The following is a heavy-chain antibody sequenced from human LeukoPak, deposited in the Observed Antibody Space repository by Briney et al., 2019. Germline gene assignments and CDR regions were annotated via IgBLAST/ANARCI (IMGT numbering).Heavy chain of an antibody. D-gene: IGHD3-9*01. J-gene: IGHJ4*02. Sequence: GGSLRLSCAASGFSFSSYSMSWVRQAPGKGLEWVSAISGSGGSTYYADSVKGRFTISRDNSKNTLYLQMNSLRAEDTAVYYCAKRVDPNYFDYWGQGTLVTVSS. CDR2: ISGSGGST. V-gene: IGHV3-23*01. CDR3: AKRVDPNYFDY. CDR1: GFSFSSYS.